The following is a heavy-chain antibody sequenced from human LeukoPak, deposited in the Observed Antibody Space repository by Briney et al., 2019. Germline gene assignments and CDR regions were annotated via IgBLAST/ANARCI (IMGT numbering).Heavy chain of an antibody. D-gene: IGHD3-16*02. J-gene: IGHJ4*02. V-gene: IGHV4-34*01. CDR2: INHSGST. CDR1: GGSFSGYY. Sequence: SETLSLTCAVYGGSFSGYYWSWIRQPPEKGLEWIGEINHSGSTNYNPSLKSRVTISVDTSKNQFSLKLSSVTAADTAVYYCARAGRYDYVWGSYRSNYFDYWGQGTLVTVSS. CDR3: ARAGRYDYVWGSYRSNYFDY.